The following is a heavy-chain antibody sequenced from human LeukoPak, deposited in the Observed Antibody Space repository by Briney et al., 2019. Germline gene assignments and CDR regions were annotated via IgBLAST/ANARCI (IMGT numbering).Heavy chain of an antibody. D-gene: IGHD5-18*01. J-gene: IGHJ4*02. CDR2: IEQNGLEK. Sequence: GGSLRLSCAASGFTFSSYWMNWVRQAPGKGLEWVANIEQNGLEKYYVDSVKGRFTISRDNSKNTLDLQMNSLRAEDTAVYYCARGYSYGFDYWGQGTLVTVSS. CDR1: GFTFSSYW. CDR3: ARGYSYGFDY. V-gene: IGHV3-7*03.